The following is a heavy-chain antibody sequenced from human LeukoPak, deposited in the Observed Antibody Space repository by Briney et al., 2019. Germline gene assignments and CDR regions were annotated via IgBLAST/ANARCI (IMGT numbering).Heavy chain of an antibody. D-gene: IGHD5-12*01. V-gene: IGHV1-2*02. CDR1: GYTFVGYY. CDR2: IDPYTGNT. Sequence: ASVKVSCKASGYTFVGYYLHWVRQAPGQGLEWMAWIDPYTGNTHYAQKFQGRITVTRDTSVSTTYMELSWLTSDDTAQYYCAREYSASEHWGQGTLVTVSS. J-gene: IGHJ4*02. CDR3: AREYSASEH.